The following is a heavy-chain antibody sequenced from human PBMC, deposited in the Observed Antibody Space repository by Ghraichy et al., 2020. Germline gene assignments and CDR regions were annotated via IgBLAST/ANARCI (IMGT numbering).Heavy chain of an antibody. V-gene: IGHV3-7*01. D-gene: IGHD6-19*01. CDR2: IKQDGSEK. CDR1: GFTFSSYW. CDR3: ARETYSSGWSFYLDY. Sequence: GGSLRLSCVASGFTFSSYWMSWVRQAPGKGLEWVANIKQDGSEKYFVDSVKGRFTISRDNAKNSLYRQMNSLRAEDTAVYYCARETYSSGWSFYLDYWGQGTLVTVSS. J-gene: IGHJ4*02.